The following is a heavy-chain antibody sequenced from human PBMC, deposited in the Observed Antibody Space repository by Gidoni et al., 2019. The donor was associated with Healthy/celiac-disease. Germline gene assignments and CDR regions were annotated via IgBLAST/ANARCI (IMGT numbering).Heavy chain of an antibody. CDR2: ISGSGGST. D-gene: IGHD3-22*01. CDR3: ANDDYYDSSGYYYHPEFDY. CDR1: GFTFSSYA. V-gene: IGHV3-23*01. Sequence: EVQLLESGGGLVQPGGSLRLSCAASGFTFSSYAMSWVRQAPGKGLEWVSAISGSGGSTYYADSVKGRFTISRDNSKNTLYLQMNSLRAEDTAVYYCANDDYYDSSGYYYHPEFDYWGQGTLVTVSS. J-gene: IGHJ4*02.